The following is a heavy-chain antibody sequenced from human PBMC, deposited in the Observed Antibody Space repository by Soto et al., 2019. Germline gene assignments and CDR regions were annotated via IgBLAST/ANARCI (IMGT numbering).Heavy chain of an antibody. CDR2: ISSNSAYI. V-gene: IGHV3-21*01. D-gene: IGHD6-13*01. CDR1: GFTFRSFT. CDR3: TRYASRDSSARGWFDP. J-gene: IGHJ5*02. Sequence: GGTLRLSCAASGFTFRSFTMNWVRQAPGKGLEWVSTISSNSAYIYYTDALRGRFTISRDNAKNSLHLQMNSLRAEDTAVYYCTRYASRDSSARGWFDPWGPGTLVTVSS.